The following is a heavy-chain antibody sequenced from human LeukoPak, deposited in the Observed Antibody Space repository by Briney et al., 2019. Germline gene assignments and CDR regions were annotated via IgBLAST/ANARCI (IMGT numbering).Heavy chain of an antibody. J-gene: IGHJ4*02. V-gene: IGHV3-23*01. CDR3: AKQARYSNFWSGYLYYFDY. CDR2: FVGGDTT. CDR1: GFTFNNYA. Sequence: GGSLRLSCAASGFTFNNYAASWVRQAPGKGLEWVSAFVGGDTTYYADSVKGRFTISRDNSRNTLYLQMNTLRAEDTAVYYCAKQARYSNFWSGYLYYFDYWGQGTLVTVSS. D-gene: IGHD3-3*01.